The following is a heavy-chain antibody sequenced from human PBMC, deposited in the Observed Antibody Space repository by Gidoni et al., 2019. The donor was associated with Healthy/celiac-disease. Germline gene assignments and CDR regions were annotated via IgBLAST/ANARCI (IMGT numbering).Heavy chain of an antibody. V-gene: IGHV3-73*01. D-gene: IGHD5-12*01. J-gene: IGHJ4*02. Sequence: EVQLVESGGGLVQRGGSLKLSCAAYGFTFSGSAMHWVRQASGKGLDWVGRSRSKASSYATAYAASVKGRFTISRDDSKNTAYLQMNSLKTEDTAVYYCTSDRGYSGYDPFDYWGQGTLVTVSS. CDR2: SRSKASSYAT. CDR3: TSDRGYSGYDPFDY. CDR1: GFTFSGSA.